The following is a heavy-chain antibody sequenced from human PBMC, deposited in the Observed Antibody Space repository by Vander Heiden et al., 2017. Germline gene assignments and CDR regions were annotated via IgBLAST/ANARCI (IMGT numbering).Heavy chain of an antibody. V-gene: IGHV3-74*01. Sequence: EVQLVESGGGLVQPGGSLRLSCTASGFIFSNYWMHWVRQAPGKGLVWVSRIKADGSSTNYADSVKGRFTISRDNAKNTLYLQMTSLRAEDTAMYFCARAENYDFWSRVWGQGTLVTVSS. CDR1: GFIFSNYW. CDR3: ARAENYDFWSRV. CDR2: IKADGSST. D-gene: IGHD3-3*01. J-gene: IGHJ4*02.